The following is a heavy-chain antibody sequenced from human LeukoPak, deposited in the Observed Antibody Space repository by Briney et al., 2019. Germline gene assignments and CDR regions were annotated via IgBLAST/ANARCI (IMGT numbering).Heavy chain of an antibody. V-gene: IGHV4-34*01. J-gene: IGHJ5*02. CDR1: GGSISSYY. Sequence: PSETLSLTCTVSGGSISSYYWSRIRQPPGEGLEWIGEINHSGSTNYNPSLKSRVTISVDTSKNQFSLKLSSVTAADTAVYYCARGLTFDPWGQGTLVTVSS. CDR2: INHSGST. CDR3: ARGLTFDP.